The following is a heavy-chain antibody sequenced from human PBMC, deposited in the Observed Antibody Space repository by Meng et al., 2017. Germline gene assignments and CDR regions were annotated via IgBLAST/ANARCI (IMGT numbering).Heavy chain of an antibody. CDR2: ITTNTGNP. V-gene: IGHV7-4-1*02. J-gene: IGHJ4*02. Sequence: VKLVQSGSELKKTGASVEVSCKASAYTFRSYSINWVRQAPGQGVEGMGWITTNTGNPTYAQGFTGRFVFSLDTSVSTAYLQISSLKAEDTAVYYCAREGRVDFDYWGQGTLVTVSS. CDR1: AYTFRSYS. D-gene: IGHD1-26*01. CDR3: AREGRVDFDY.